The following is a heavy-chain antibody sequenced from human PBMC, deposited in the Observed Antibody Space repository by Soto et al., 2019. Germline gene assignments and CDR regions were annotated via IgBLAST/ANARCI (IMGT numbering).Heavy chain of an antibody. CDR3: ARRGLYGHASSWAFSY. V-gene: IGHV4-59*01. CDR2: IHYSGST. J-gene: IGHJ4*02. Sequence: QVQLQESGPGLVKPSETLSLTCTVSGGSISSYYCSWIRQPPGKGLEWIGYIHYSGSTNYNPSLKNRVTIILDTSRNQFPLRLSSVPAADTAMYYCARRGLYGHASSWAFSYWGQGTLVTVSS. D-gene: IGHD6-13*01. CDR1: GGSISSYY.